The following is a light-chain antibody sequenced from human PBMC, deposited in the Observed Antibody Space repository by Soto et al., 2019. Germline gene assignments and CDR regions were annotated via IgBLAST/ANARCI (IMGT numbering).Light chain of an antibody. Sequence: QSVLTQPPSASGTPGQRVTIPCSGSTSNIGSNTVNWYQQLPGTAPRLLIYSNDQRPSGVPDRFSGSKSGTSASLAISGLQSEDEAYYYCAAWDDSLNGNYVFATGTKVTVL. CDR3: AAWDDSLNGNYV. CDR1: TSNIGSNT. V-gene: IGLV1-44*01. J-gene: IGLJ1*01. CDR2: SND.